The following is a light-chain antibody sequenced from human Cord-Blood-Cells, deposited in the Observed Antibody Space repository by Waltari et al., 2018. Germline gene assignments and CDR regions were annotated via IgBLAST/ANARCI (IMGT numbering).Light chain of an antibody. CDR3: CSYAGSSTWV. CDR1: SSDVGGYNL. J-gene: IGLJ3*02. CDR2: EGS. V-gene: IGLV2-23*01. Sequence: QSALTHPASLSGSPGQPITIPSTGTSSDVGGYNLVSWYQQHPGKAPKPMIYEGSKRPSGVSNRFSGSKAGNTASLTISGLQAEDEADYYCCSYAGSSTWVFGGGTKLTVL.